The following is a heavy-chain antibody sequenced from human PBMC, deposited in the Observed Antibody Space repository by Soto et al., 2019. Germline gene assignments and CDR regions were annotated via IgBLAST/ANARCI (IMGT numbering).Heavy chain of an antibody. CDR2: ISPVLGTA. CDR1: GGTFSTYG. Sequence: GASVKVSCKAPGGTFSTYGISWVRQAPGQGLEWMGGISPVLGTANYAQKFQGRVTISADGSTTTAYMELSSLRSDDTAVYYCARDFSPNYYGPAKYLQGYYYGMDAWGQGTTVTVSS. V-gene: IGHV1-69*13. CDR3: ARDFSPNYYGPAKYLQGYYYGMDA. D-gene: IGHD3-10*01. J-gene: IGHJ6*02.